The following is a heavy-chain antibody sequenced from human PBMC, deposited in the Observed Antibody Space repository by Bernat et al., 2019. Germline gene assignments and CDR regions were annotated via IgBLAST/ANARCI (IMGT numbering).Heavy chain of an antibody. J-gene: IGHJ5*02. CDR2: ISSSSTYI. V-gene: IGHV3-21*04. Sequence: EVQLVESGGGLVKPGGSLRLSCAASGFTFSSYSMNWVRQAPGKGLEWVSSISSSSTYINYADSVKGRFTISRDNAKNSLYLQMNSLRAEDTAVYYCAREAWFDPWGQGTLVTVSS. CDR3: AREAWFDP. CDR1: GFTFSSYS.